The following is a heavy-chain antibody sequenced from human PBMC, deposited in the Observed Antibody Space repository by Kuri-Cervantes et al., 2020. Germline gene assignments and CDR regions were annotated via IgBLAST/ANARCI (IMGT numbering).Heavy chain of an antibody. CDR1: GYTFTSYY. CDR3: AREESRATYYYDSSGLCFDY. CDR2: INPSGGST. Sequence: ASVKVSCKASGYTFTSYYMYWVRQAPGQGLEWMGIINPSGGSTSYAQKFQGRVTMTRDTSTSTVYMELSSLRSEDTAVYYCAREESRATYYYDSSGLCFDYWGQGTLVTVSS. J-gene: IGHJ4*02. D-gene: IGHD3-22*01. V-gene: IGHV1-46*01.